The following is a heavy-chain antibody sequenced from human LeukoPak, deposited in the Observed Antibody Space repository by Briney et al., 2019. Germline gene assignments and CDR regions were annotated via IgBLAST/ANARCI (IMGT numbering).Heavy chain of an antibody. D-gene: IGHD6-25*01. CDR2: ISYVGDDQ. J-gene: IGHJ6*02. CDR1: GFAFNSYG. V-gene: IGHV3-33*03. Sequence: PGGSLRLSCAASGFAFNSYGMHWVRQAPGKGLEWVAVISYVGDDQFYAESVKGRFTISRDNSKKTVFLQMNSLRGEDTAVYYCAKDRSSGPHYYYGMDVWGQGTTVTVSS. CDR3: AKDRSSGPHYYYGMDV.